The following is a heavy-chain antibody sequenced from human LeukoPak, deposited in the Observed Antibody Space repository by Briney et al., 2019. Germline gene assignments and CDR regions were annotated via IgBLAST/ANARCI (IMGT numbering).Heavy chain of an antibody. CDR2: IRYDGSNK. CDR3: ATDSYVSGSYYRLFY. J-gene: IGHJ4*02. Sequence: GGSLRLSCAASGFTFSSYGMHWVRQAPGKGPEWVAFIRYDGSNKYYADSVKGRFTISRDNSKNTLYLQMNNLRAEDTAIYYCATDSYVSGSYYRLFYWGQGTLVTVSS. V-gene: IGHV3-30*02. D-gene: IGHD3-10*01. CDR1: GFTFSSYG.